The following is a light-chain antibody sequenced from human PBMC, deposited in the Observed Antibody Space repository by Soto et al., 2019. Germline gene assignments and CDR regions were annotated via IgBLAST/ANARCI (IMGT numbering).Light chain of an antibody. CDR2: SAS. CDR1: QGISTD. CDR3: QQYYRYPWT. Sequence: DIQMTQSPSSVSASVGDRVTITCRASQGISTDLGWYQQKPGKAPKSLIYSASSLQSGVPSKFSGVGSGTEFTLTITDMQPDDFATYYCQQYYRYPWTFGQGTQVEI. V-gene: IGKV1-16*02. J-gene: IGKJ1*01.